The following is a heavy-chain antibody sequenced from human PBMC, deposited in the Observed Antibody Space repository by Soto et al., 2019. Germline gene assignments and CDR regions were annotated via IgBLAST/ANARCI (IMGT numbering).Heavy chain of an antibody. V-gene: IGHV3-33*01. CDR2: IWYDGSNK. CDR1: GFTFSTYG. D-gene: IGHD4-17*01. Sequence: QVQLVESGGGVVQPGRSLRLSCAASGFTFSTYGMHWVRQAPGKGLEWVAVIWYDGSNKYYADSLKGRFTISRDNSKSTLYLEMNGLRAEDTAVYYCARSGDYDYYYGLDVWGQGTTVTVSS. CDR3: ARSGDYDYYYGLDV. J-gene: IGHJ6*02.